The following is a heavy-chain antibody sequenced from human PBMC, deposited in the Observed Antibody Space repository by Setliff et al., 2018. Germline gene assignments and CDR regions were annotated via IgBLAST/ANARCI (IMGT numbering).Heavy chain of an antibody. J-gene: IGHJ4*01. CDR2: INHSGTT. CDR1: GGSFSSFY. Sequence: SETLSLTCAVYGGSFSSFYWSWIRQPPGKGLEWIGEINHSGTTNYNPSLKSRVTISVDTSKKQFSLKLSSVTAADTAVYYCAKFGPLDLTGDWAFDNWGHGTLVTVSS. CDR3: AKFGPLDLTGDWAFDN. D-gene: IGHD7-27*01. V-gene: IGHV4-34*01.